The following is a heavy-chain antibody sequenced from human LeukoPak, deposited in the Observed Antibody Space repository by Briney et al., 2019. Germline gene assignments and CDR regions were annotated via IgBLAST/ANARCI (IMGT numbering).Heavy chain of an antibody. CDR3: AKSGFDYRVY. CDR2: ISYDGSNK. CDR1: GFTFSSYA. J-gene: IGHJ4*02. D-gene: IGHD4-11*01. V-gene: IGHV3-30-3*02. Sequence: GGSLRLSCAASGFTFSSYAMHWVRQAPGKGLEWVAVISYDGSNKYYADSVKGRFTISRDNSKNTLYLQMNSLRAEDTAVYYCAKSGFDYRVYWGQGTLVTVSS.